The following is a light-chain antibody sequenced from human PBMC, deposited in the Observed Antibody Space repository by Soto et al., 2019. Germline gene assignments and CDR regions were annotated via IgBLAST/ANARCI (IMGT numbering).Light chain of an antibody. CDR2: EVS. CDR3: CSYAGSNTFD. Sequence: QSALTQPPSASGSPGQSVTIACTGTISDVGGYNYVSWYQEHPGKAPKVIIYEVSKRPSGVPDRFSGYKSGNTASLTVSGLQAEDEADYYCCSYAGSNTFDFRTGTKVTVL. V-gene: IGLV2-8*01. J-gene: IGLJ1*01. CDR1: ISDVGGYNY.